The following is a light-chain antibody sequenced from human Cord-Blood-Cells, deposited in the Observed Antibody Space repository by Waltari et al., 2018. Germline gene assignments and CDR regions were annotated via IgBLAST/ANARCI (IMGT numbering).Light chain of an antibody. CDR3: QQRSNWPPTLI. V-gene: IGKV3-11*01. CDR2: DAS. J-gene: IGKJ4*01. Sequence: EIVLTQSPATLSLSPGERATLSCRASQRVSSYLAWYQQKPGQAPRLLIYDASNRATGIPARFSGSGSGTDFTLTISSLEPEDFAVYYCQQRSNWPPTLIFGGGTKVEIK. CDR1: QRVSSY.